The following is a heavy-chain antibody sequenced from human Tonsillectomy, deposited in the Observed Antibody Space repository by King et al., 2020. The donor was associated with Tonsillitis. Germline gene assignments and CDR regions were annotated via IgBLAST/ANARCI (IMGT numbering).Heavy chain of an antibody. D-gene: IGHD2-2*01. CDR3: ARGPGDIVVVPAAKRDAFDI. Sequence: VQLVESGGGLVQPGGSLRLSCAASGFTFSSYSMNWVRQAPGKGLEWVSYISSSSSTIYYADSVKGRFTISRDNAKNSLYLQRNSLRDEDTAVYYCARGPGDIVVVPAAKRDAFDIWGQGTMVTVSS. CDR2: ISSSSSTI. V-gene: IGHV3-48*02. J-gene: IGHJ3*02. CDR1: GFTFSSYS.